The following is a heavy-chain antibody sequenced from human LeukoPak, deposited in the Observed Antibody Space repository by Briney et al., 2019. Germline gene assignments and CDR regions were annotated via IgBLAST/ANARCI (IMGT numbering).Heavy chain of an antibody. CDR2: ISGSGGST. CDR1: GFTFSSYA. J-gene: IGHJ4*02. D-gene: IGHD3-22*01. V-gene: IGHV3-23*01. CDR3: AKGLIYYDRSFDY. Sequence: PGGSLRLSCAASGFTFSSYAMSWVRQAPGKGPEWVSAISGSGGSTYYADSVKGRFTISRDNSKNTLYLQMNSLRAEDTAVYYCAKGLIYYDRSFDYWGQGTLVTVSS.